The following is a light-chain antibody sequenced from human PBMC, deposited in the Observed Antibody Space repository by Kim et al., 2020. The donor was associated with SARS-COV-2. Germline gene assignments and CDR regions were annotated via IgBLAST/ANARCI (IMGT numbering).Light chain of an antibody. V-gene: IGLV1-47*01. Sequence: RVTVSCSGSNSNIGSVSVYWYQQRPGPAPKRLIYLTNQRPSGVPDRFSGSKSGTAASLDISGLRSEDEADYYCAAWDDSLSGQGVFGGGTQLTVL. CDR1: NSNIGSVS. CDR2: LTN. CDR3: AAWDDSLSGQGV. J-gene: IGLJ2*01.